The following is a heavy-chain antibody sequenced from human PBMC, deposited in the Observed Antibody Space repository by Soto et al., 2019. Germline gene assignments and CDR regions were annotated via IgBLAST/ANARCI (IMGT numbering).Heavy chain of an antibody. CDR1: GFTFSSYG. D-gene: IGHD2-2*01. CDR3: AKDSVVVPAAILGYYYGMDV. V-gene: IGHV3-30*18. Sequence: ESGGGVVQPGRSLRLSCAASGFTFSSYGMHWVRQAPGKGLEWVAVISYDGSNKYYADSVKCRFTISRDNSKNTLYLQMNNLRAEDTAVYYCAKDSVVVPAAILGYYYGMDVWGQGTTVTVSS. CDR2: ISYDGSNK. J-gene: IGHJ6*02.